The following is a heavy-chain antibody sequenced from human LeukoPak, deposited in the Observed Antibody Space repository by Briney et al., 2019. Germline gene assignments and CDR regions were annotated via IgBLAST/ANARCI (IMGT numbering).Heavy chain of an antibody. Sequence: GRSLRLSCAASGFTFSRYTMRWVRRAPGKGLEWVAVISYDGSNKYYADSVKGRFTISRDNSKNTLYLQMNSLRAEDTAVYYCACEENSSGYSFDYWGQGTLVTVSS. D-gene: IGHD3-22*01. CDR1: GFTFSRYT. CDR2: ISYDGSNK. J-gene: IGHJ4*02. V-gene: IGHV3-30-3*01. CDR3: ACEENSSGYSFDY.